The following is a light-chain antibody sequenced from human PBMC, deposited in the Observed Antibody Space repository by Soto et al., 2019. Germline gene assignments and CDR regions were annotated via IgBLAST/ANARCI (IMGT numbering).Light chain of an antibody. Sequence: QSVLTQPPSVSAAPGQKVTISRSGSSSNIGNNYVSWYQQLPGTAPKLLIYDNNKRPSGIPDRLSGSKSGTSATLGITGLQTGDEADYYCGTWDSSLSAYVFGTGTKSPS. CDR2: DNN. V-gene: IGLV1-51*01. J-gene: IGLJ1*01. CDR1: SSNIGNNY. CDR3: GTWDSSLSAYV.